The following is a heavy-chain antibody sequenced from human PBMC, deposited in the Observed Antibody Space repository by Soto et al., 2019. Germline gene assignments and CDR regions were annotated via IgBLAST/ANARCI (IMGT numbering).Heavy chain of an antibody. CDR2: IYPGDSDL. Sequence: GESLKISCQGSGDTFTRSWIGWVRQMPGKGLEWMGIIYPGDSDLRYSPSFEGQVTISADKSISTAYLQWSSLKASDTAIYYCANPAIPKFYYYGRDVCGQPNTIT. J-gene: IGHJ6*02. V-gene: IGHV5-51*01. CDR3: ANPAIPKFYYYGRDV. CDR1: GDTFTRSW. D-gene: IGHD2-2*02.